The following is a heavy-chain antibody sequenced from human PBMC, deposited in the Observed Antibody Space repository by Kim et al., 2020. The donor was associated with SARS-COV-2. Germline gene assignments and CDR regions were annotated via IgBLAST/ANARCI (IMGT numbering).Heavy chain of an antibody. CDR3: AKDSSAYNGGCVYFYYG. CDR2: ISYDGSNK. CDR1: GFTFSSYA. Sequence: GGSLRLSCAASGFTFSSYAMHWVRQAPGKGLEWVAVISYDGSNKYYADSVKGRFTISRDNSKNTLYLQMNSLRVEDTAVYYCAKDSSAYNGGCVYFYYG. V-gene: IGHV3-30*04. D-gene: IGHD6-19*01. J-gene: IGHJ6*01.